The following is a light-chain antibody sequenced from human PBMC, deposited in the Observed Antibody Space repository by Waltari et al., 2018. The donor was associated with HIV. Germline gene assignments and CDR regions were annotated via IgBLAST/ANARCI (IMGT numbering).Light chain of an antibody. J-gene: IGLJ2*01. Sequence: QSVLTRSPYASGTPGRRVTISCSGRSSNIGSNYVYWYQQLPGTAPKLLLYRNNQRPSGVPDRFSGSKSGTSASLAISGLRSEDEAHYYCATWTDSLSGVVFGGGTKLRVL. CDR1: SSNIGSNY. CDR2: RNN. V-gene: IGLV1-47*01. CDR3: ATWTDSLSGVV.